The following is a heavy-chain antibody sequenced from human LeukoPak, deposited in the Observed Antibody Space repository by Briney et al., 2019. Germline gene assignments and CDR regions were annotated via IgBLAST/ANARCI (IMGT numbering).Heavy chain of an antibody. CDR3: AKDYNPYCSSASCFGGFDY. V-gene: IGHV3-30-3*01. CDR2: ISYDGSNK. Sequence: GRSLRLSCAASGFTFSSYAMHWVRQAPGKGLEWVAVISYDGSNKYYADSVKGRFTISRDNSKNTLYLQMNSLRAEDTAVYYCAKDYNPYCSSASCFGGFDYWGQGTLVTVSS. D-gene: IGHD2-2*01. J-gene: IGHJ4*02. CDR1: GFTFSSYA.